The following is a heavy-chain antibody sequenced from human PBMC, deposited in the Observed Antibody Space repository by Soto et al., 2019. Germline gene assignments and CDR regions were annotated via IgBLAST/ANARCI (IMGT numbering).Heavy chain of an antibody. CDR2: ISYDGSNK. J-gene: IGHJ4*02. Sequence: QVQLVESGGGVVQPGRSLRLSCAASGFTFSSYGMHWVRQAPGKGLEWVAVISYDGSNKYYADSVKGRFTISRENSRNTLYVQMNSLRAEDMVVYYCAKGSSAGGGFDYWGQGILVTVSS. V-gene: IGHV3-30*18. CDR3: AKGSSAGGGFDY. D-gene: IGHD6-6*01. CDR1: GFTFSSYG.